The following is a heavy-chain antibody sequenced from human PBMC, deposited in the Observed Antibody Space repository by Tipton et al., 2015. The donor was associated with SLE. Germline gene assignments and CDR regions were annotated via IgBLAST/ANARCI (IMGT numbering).Heavy chain of an antibody. CDR2: IFYTGSV. CDR1: GGSISSYY. V-gene: IGHV4-59*01. D-gene: IGHD1-26*01. Sequence: TLSLTCTVSGGSISSYYWTWIRQPPGKGLEWIGSIFYTGSVHDNPSLTSRVTMSLDTSKSQFSLRLSSVSAADTAIYFCARRVPHRYYFDLWGRGTLVTVSS. J-gene: IGHJ2*01. CDR3: ARRVPHRYYFDL.